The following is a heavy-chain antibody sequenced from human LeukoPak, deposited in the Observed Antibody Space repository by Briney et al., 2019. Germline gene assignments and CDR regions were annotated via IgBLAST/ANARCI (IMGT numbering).Heavy chain of an antibody. CDR2: IGSGGST. D-gene: IGHD2-15*01. Sequence: GGSLRLSCAASGFTFSSYALSWVRQAPGKGLEWISTIGSGGSTYFADSVKGRFTISRDNSKNTLYLQMNSLRAEDTAVYYCAKDKDFSYYWGQGTLVTVSS. CDR3: AKDKDFSYY. CDR1: GFTFSSYA. V-gene: IGHV3-23*01. J-gene: IGHJ4*02.